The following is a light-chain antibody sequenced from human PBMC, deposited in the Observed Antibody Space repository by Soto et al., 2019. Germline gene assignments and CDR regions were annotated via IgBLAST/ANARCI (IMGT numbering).Light chain of an antibody. CDR2: GNS. CDR1: SSNIGAGYD. Sequence: QSVLTQPPSVSGAPGQRVTISCTGSSSNIGAGYDVHWYQQLPGTAPKLLIYGNSNRPSGVPDRFSGSKSGTSASLAITGLQAEDEADYYRQSYDSSLSGSEFGGGTKLTVL. V-gene: IGLV1-40*01. CDR3: QSYDSSLSGSE. J-gene: IGLJ2*01.